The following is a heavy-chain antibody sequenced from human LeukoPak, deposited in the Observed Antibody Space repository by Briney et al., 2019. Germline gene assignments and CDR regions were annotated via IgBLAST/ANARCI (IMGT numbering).Heavy chain of an antibody. CDR1: GFTFSSYS. J-gene: IGHJ4*02. Sequence: GGSLRLSCAASGFTFSSYSMNWVRQAPGKGLEWVSSISSSSSYIYYADSVKGRFTISRDNAKNSLYLQMNSLRAEDTAVYYCARVPPDGYNTHANWGQGTLVTVSS. CDR3: ARVPPDGYNTHAN. CDR2: ISSSSSYI. V-gene: IGHV3-21*04. D-gene: IGHD5-24*01.